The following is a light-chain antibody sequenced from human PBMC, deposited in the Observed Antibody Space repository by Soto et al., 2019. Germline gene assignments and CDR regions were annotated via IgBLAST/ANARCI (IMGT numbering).Light chain of an antibody. CDR3: PSYGSSVT. CDR1: QHVNSRY. J-gene: IGKJ4*01. CDR2: GTS. Sequence: EFVLTQSPGTLSLSPGERATLSCRASQHVNSRYLAWYQQKPGQAPRLLIYGTSNRATGGIADRFSGSGSGTDFTLTISRLEPEDFVVYCCPSYGSSVTFAGRTQVDIK. V-gene: IGKV3-20*01.